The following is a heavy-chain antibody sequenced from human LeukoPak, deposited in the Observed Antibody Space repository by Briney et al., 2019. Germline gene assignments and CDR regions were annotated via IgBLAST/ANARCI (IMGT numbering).Heavy chain of an antibody. CDR1: GGSISSGGYY. CDR3: AREGQADGNWFTSNWFDP. J-gene: IGHJ5*02. V-gene: IGHV4-31*03. CDR2: IYYSGST. D-gene: IGHD6-13*01. Sequence: SETLSLTCTVSGGSISSGGYYWSWIRQHPGKGLEWIGYIYYSGSTYYNPSLKSRVTISVDTSKNQFSLKLSSVTAADTAVYYCAREGQADGNWFTSNWFDPWGQGTLVTVSP.